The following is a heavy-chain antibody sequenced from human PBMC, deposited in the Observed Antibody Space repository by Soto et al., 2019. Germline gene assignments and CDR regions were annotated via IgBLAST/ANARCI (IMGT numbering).Heavy chain of an antibody. CDR1: GYTFTSYG. CDR3: ARDGGTVTTSY. V-gene: IGHV1-18*01. Sequence: ASVKLSCKASGYTFTSYGISWVRQAPGRGLEWMGWISGNYGNTNYAQKLQGRVTMTTDTSTSTAYMELRSLRSDDTAVYYCARDGGTVTTSYWGQGTLVTVSS. J-gene: IGHJ4*02. CDR2: ISGNYGNT. D-gene: IGHD4-17*01.